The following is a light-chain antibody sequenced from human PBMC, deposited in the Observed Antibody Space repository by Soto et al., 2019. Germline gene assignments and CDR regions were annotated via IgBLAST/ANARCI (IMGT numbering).Light chain of an antibody. CDR1: SGHSSYI. Sequence: QSVLTQSSSASASLGSSVKLTCTLSSGHSSYIIAWHQQQPGKAPRYLMKLEGSGSYNKGSAVPDRFSGSSSGADRYLTISNLQFEDEADYYCETWDSNTWVFGGGTKLTVL. CDR3: ETWDSNTWV. J-gene: IGLJ3*02. V-gene: IGLV4-60*02. CDR2: LEGSGSY.